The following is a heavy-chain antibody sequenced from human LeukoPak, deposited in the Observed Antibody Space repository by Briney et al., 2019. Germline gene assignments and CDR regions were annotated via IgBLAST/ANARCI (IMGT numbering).Heavy chain of an antibody. D-gene: IGHD6-13*01. CDR1: GFTISSYA. CDR2: MSGSGGST. CDR3: ARSQSSSLIDY. J-gene: IGHJ4*02. Sequence: GGSLRLSCAVSGFTISSYAMSWVRQAPGKGLEWVSAMSGSGGSTYYADSVKGRITISRDNSKNMLYLEMNSLTVEDTAVYYCARSQSSSLIDYWGQGTLVTVSS. V-gene: IGHV3-23*01.